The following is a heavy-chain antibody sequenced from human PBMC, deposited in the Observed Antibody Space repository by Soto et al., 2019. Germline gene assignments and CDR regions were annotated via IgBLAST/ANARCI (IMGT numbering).Heavy chain of an antibody. CDR2: INHSGST. CDR3: ARTDTFPNSGYDYSYYYYGMDV. J-gene: IGHJ6*01. V-gene: IGHV4-34*01. Sequence: SETLSLTCAVYGGSFSGYYWSWIRQPPGKGLEWIGEINHSGSTNYNPSLKGRVTISVDTSKNQFSLKLGSVTAADTAVYYCARTDTFPNSGYDYSYYYYGMDVWGQGTTVTVSS. CDR1: GGSFSGYY. D-gene: IGHD5-12*01.